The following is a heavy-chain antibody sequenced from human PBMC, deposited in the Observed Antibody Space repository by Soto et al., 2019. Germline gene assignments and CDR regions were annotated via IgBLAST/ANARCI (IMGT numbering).Heavy chain of an antibody. CDR1: EFTFSDYA. D-gene: IGHD3-22*01. Sequence: VQLVESGGGVVQPGRSLRLSCAASEFTFSDYAMHWVRQAPGKGREWVAVISDDGDKVFYADSMKDRLTISRDNSKSTLFLQLTSLGPEDTALYYCARAHYHDSSGPNGHAFDIWGQGTLVTVSS. V-gene: IGHV3-30-3*01. CDR3: ARAHYHDSSGPNGHAFDI. J-gene: IGHJ3*02. CDR2: ISDDGDKV.